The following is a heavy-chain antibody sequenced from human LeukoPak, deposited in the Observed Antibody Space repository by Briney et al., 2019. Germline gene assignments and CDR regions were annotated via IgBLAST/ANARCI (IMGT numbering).Heavy chain of an antibody. CDR1: GYTFTSCG. V-gene: IGHV1-18*01. CDR2: ISAYNGNT. CDR3: ARVGATKSSSDRGWFDP. D-gene: IGHD5-12*01. Sequence: ASVKGSCKASGYTFTSCGISWVRQAPGQGREWMGWISAYNGNTNYAQKLQGRVTMTTDTSTSTAYMELRSLRSDDTAVYYCARVGATKSSSDRGWFDPWGQGTLVTVSS. J-gene: IGHJ5*02.